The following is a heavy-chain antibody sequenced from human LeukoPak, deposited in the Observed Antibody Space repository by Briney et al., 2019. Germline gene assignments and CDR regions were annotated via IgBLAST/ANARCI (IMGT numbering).Heavy chain of an antibody. D-gene: IGHD3-9*01. J-gene: IGHJ3*02. Sequence: PGRSLRLSCVGSGFSLDDYVMHWVRQVPGKGLEWVSSISWDSGSHAYADSVKGRFTISRDNAKNSLFLQMNSLRPEDTAFYYCIKDMGFDLLKDAFHIWGQGTLVTVSS. CDR3: IKDMGFDLLKDAFHI. CDR2: ISWDSGSH. V-gene: IGHV3-9*01. CDR1: GFSLDDYV.